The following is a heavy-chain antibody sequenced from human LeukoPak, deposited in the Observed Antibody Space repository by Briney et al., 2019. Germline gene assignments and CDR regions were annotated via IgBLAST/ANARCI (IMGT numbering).Heavy chain of an antibody. Sequence: GGSLRLSCATSGFNFTRYAMSWVRQVPGKGLEWVAAISRRADSTYYADSVKGRLTISRDNAKSSLFLQMNSLRAEDTAVYYCAKASFYYDFWSGPFASWGQGSLVVVSS. CDR3: AKASFYYDFWSGPFAS. CDR1: GFNFTRYA. CDR2: ISRRADST. D-gene: IGHD3-3*01. V-gene: IGHV3-23*01. J-gene: IGHJ4*02.